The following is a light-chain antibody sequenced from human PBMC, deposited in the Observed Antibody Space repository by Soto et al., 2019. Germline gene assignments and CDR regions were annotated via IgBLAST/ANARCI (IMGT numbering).Light chain of an antibody. J-gene: IGKJ1*01. CDR2: DAS. V-gene: IGKV1-5*01. Sequence: DIQMTQSPSTLSASVGDRVTITCRASQSISSWLAWYQPKPGKAPKLLIYDASSLESGVPSRFSGSGSGTEFTLTISSLQPDDFATYYCQQYNSYSGTFGQGTKVDI. CDR3: QQYNSYSGT. CDR1: QSISSW.